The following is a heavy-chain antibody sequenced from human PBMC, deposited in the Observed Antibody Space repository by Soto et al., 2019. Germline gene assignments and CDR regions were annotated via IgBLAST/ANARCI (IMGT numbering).Heavy chain of an antibody. D-gene: IGHD3-16*02. CDR3: ARGLKGVTFGGVIVIPVLDY. CDR1: GGSFSGYY. V-gene: IGHV4-34*01. J-gene: IGHJ4*02. CDR2: TNHSGST. Sequence: SETLSLTCAVYGGSFSGYYWSWIRQPPGKGLEWIGETNHSGSTNYNPSLKSRVTISVDTSKNQFSLKLSSVTAADTAVYYCARGLKGVTFGGVIVIPVLDYWGQGTLVTVSS.